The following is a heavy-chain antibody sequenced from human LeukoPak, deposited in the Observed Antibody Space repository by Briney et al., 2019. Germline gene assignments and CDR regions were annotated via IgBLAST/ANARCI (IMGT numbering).Heavy chain of an antibody. Sequence: GGSLRLSCAASGFTFRSYTMTWVRQAPGKGLEWVSSISPTSAYIYYQDSVKGRFTTSRDNGKSSVDLQMHGLRAEDTAVYYCARDGGYDILTGLSDYWGQGTLVTVSS. D-gene: IGHD3-9*01. CDR3: ARDGGYDILTGLSDY. CDR1: GFTFRSYT. CDR2: ISPTSAYI. J-gene: IGHJ4*02. V-gene: IGHV3-21*01.